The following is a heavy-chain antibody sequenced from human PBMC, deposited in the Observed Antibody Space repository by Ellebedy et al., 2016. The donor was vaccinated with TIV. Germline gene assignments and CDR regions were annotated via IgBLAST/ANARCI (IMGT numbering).Heavy chain of an antibody. D-gene: IGHD3-22*01. CDR3: AKRDSSGYYYARLFDY. V-gene: IGHV3-23*01. CDR2: ISASGEST. J-gene: IGHJ4*02. CDR1: GFTFSIFA. Sequence: GGSLRLSCAASGFTFSIFAMSWVRQAPGKGLEWVSTISASGESTYYAGSVTGRFTISRDNAKNTLYLQMNSLRAEDTAVYYCAKRDSSGYYYARLFDYWGQGTLVTVSP.